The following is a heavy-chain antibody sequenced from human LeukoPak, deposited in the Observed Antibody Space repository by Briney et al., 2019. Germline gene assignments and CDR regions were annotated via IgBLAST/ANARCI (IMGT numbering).Heavy chain of an antibody. CDR1: GYTSTGYY. Sequence: ASVKVSCKASGYTSTGYYMHWVRQAPGQGLEWMGWINPNSGGTNYAQKLQGRVTMTTDTSTSTAYMELRSLRSDDTAVYYCARRSSSWYNWFDPRAREPWSPSPQ. D-gene: IGHD6-13*01. J-gene: IGHJ5*02. CDR3: ARRSSSWYNWFDP. CDR2: INPNSGGT. V-gene: IGHV1-2*02.